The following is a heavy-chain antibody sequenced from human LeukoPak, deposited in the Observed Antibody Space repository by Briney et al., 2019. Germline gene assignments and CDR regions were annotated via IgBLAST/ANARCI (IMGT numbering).Heavy chain of an antibody. Sequence: GRSLRLSCAASGFTFDDYAMHWVRQAPGKGLEWVSGISWNSGSIGYADSVKGRFTISRDNAKNSLYLQMNSLRAEDMALYYCAKGGETRRTYSGYDLNWFDPWGQGTLVTVSS. V-gene: IGHV3-9*03. CDR1: GFTFDDYA. J-gene: IGHJ5*02. CDR3: AKGGETRRTYSGYDLNWFDP. D-gene: IGHD5-12*01. CDR2: ISWNSGSI.